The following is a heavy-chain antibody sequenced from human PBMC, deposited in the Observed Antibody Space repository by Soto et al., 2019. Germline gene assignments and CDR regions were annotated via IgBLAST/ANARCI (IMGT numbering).Heavy chain of an antibody. Sequence: EVQLVESGGGLVQPGGSLRLSCAVSGFTFSNYWMHWVRQAPGKGLVWVSTISPDGTIPDYTDSVKGLLAISRENAKSTLFLQINSLRPEDTAVYYCARFRGDAFDIWGQGTMVTVSS. D-gene: IGHD3-10*01. J-gene: IGHJ3*02. V-gene: IGHV3-74*01. CDR2: ISPDGTIP. CDR1: GFTFSNYW. CDR3: ARFRGDAFDI.